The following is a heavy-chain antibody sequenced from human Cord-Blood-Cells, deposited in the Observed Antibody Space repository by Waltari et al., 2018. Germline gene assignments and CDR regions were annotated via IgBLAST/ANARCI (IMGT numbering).Heavy chain of an antibody. Sequence: QVQLVQAGAEVKKPGPSVKFSCQASGGTLRSYAISRVRQAPGRGLAGMGGIIPNFGTANYAQKFQGRVTITADEATSTAYMELSSLRSEDTAVYYCARLSRYNWNYFDYWGQGTLVTVSS. J-gene: IGHJ4*02. D-gene: IGHD1-20*01. V-gene: IGHV1-69*01. CDR3: ARLSRYNWNYFDY. CDR1: GGTLRSYA. CDR2: IIPNFGTA.